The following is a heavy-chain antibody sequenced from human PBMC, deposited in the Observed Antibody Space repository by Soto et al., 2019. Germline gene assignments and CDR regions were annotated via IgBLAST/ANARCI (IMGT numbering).Heavy chain of an antibody. CDR1: GYTFSSYG. D-gene: IGHD1-26*01. Sequence: QAQLVQSGAEVKKPGASVKVSCRASGYTFSSYGYAWVRQAPGQGLEWMGGISAYNGDTNYAQKFLDRVTLTTDTSTTTVYMELRNLGSDDTAIYYCARSGAYFTSITCLFDAFWGLGTLVTVSS. CDR2: ISAYNGDT. CDR3: ARSGAYFTSITCLFDAF. V-gene: IGHV1-18*01. J-gene: IGHJ4*02.